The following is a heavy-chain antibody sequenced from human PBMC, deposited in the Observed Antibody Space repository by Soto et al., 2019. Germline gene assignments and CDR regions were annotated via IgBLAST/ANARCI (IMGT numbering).Heavy chain of an antibody. D-gene: IGHD1-26*01. J-gene: IGHJ4*02. Sequence: EVQLVESGGGLVKPGGSLRLSCAASGFTLSSYSMNWVRQAPGKGLEWVSSISSSSSYIYYADSLKGRIIISRDNVKNSLYLQTNSLRAEDPAVYYCAREDVRRELPFDYGGQGTLVTVSS. CDR1: GFTLSSYS. CDR3: AREDVRRELPFDY. CDR2: ISSSSSYI. V-gene: IGHV3-21*01.